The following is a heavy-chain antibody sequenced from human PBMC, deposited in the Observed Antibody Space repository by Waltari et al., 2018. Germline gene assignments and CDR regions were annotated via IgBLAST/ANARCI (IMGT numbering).Heavy chain of an antibody. V-gene: IGHV1-69*08. D-gene: IGHD1-26*01. J-gene: IGHJ3*02. CDR1: GGTLRSHA. CDR3: ASDRAVYSGTKGGAFDI. Sequence: QVQLVQSGAEVKKPGSSVKVSCKASGGTLRSHAISWVRQDPGQGLEWMGRIIPIFGTANYEQKFQGRVTITADKSTSTAYMELSSLRSEDTAVYYCASDRAVYSGTKGGAFDIWGQGTMVTVSS. CDR2: IIPIFGTA.